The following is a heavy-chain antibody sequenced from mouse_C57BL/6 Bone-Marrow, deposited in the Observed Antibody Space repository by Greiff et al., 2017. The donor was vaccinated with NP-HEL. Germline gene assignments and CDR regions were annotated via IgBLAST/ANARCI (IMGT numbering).Heavy chain of an antibody. J-gene: IGHJ4*01. V-gene: IGHV6-3*01. CDR3: TVYYGNYTSYAMDY. CDR2: IRLKSDNYAT. Sequence: EVQLVESGGGLVQPGGSMKLSCVASGFTFSNYWMNWVRQSPEKGLEWVAQIRLKSDNYATHYAESVKGRFTISRDDSKSSVYLQMNNLMAEDTGIYYCTVYYGNYTSYAMDYWGQGTSVTVSS. CDR1: GFTFSNYW. D-gene: IGHD2-1*01.